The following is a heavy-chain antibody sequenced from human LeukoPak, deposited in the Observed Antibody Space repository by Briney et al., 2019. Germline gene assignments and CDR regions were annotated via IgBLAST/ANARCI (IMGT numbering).Heavy chain of an antibody. CDR1: GFASSSYA. D-gene: IGHD6-13*01. V-gene: IGHV3-23*01. Sequence: GGSLRLSCAASGFASSSYAMSWVRQAPGKGLKWVSTISGTGESAYYADSVQGRFTISRDSSKNTLYLQMNSLRAEDTAVYYCAKAPGISRLNWFDPWGQGTLVIVSP. CDR3: AKAPGISRLNWFDP. J-gene: IGHJ5*02. CDR2: ISGTGESA.